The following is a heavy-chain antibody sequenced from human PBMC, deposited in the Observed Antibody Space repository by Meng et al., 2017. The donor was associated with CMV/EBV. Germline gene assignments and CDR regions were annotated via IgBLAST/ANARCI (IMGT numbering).Heavy chain of an antibody. V-gene: IGHV4-59*01. CDR1: GGSISSYY. CDR2: IYYSGST. J-gene: IGHJ4*02. Sequence: SETLSLTCTVSGGSISSYYWSWIRQPPGKGLEWIGYIYYSGSTNYNPSLKSRVTISVDTSKNQFSLKLSSVTAADTAVYYCARNKARSSGSWYHFDYWGQGTLVTVSS. CDR3: ARNKARSSGSWYHFDY. D-gene: IGHD6-13*01.